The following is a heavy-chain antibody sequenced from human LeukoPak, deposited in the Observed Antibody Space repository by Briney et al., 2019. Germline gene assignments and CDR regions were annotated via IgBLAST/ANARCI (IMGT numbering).Heavy chain of an antibody. CDR3: ARLPRGGVSSSVGCPNAFDI. CDR1: GFTVSSKY. D-gene: IGHD2-15*01. J-gene: IGHJ3*02. Sequence: PGGSLRLSCAASGFTVSSKYMSWVRQAPGKGLEWVSVIYSGDKTYYADSVKGRFTISRDNSKNTLDLQMNSLRAEDTAVYYCARLPRGGVSSSVGCPNAFDIWGQGTMVTVSS. CDR2: IYSGDKT. V-gene: IGHV3-66*04.